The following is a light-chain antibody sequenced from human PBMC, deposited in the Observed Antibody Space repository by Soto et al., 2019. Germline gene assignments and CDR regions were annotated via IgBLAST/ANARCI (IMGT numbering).Light chain of an antibody. CDR2: EVT. CDR1: SSDVGGYNY. V-gene: IGLV2-8*01. J-gene: IGLJ3*02. CDR3: SSHAGINNVV. Sequence: QPVLTQPPSASGSPGQSVTISCTGTSSDVGGYNYVSWYQQHPGKAPKLMVYEVTKRPSGVPDRFSGSKSGNTASLTVSGLQAEDEADYYCSSHAGINNVVFGGGTKVT.